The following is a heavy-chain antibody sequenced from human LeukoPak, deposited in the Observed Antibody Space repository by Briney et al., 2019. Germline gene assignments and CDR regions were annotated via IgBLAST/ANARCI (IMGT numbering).Heavy chain of an antibody. CDR1: GASVSDYH. D-gene: IGHD3-22*01. CDR3: ARDRRGYYDSSGHFDY. Sequence: PSETLSLTCSVFGASVSDYHWSWIRQSPGKGLEWIGLIYFTGSTSYNPSLKSRVTISLNASKNQVSLKMTFVTAADTAVYYCARDRRGYYDSSGHFDYWGQGTLVTVSS. CDR2: IYFTGST. V-gene: IGHV4-59*02. J-gene: IGHJ4*02.